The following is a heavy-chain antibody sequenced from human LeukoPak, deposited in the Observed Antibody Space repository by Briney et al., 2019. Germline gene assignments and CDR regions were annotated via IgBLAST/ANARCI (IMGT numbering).Heavy chain of an antibody. J-gene: IGHJ5*02. CDR3: ARGHCISTSCSPNWFDP. CDR1: GGSFSGYY. V-gene: IGHV4-34*01. D-gene: IGHD2-2*01. Sequence: KPSETLSLTCAVYGGSFSGYYWSWIRQPPGKGLEWIGEINHSGSTNYNPSLKSRVTISVDTSKNQFSLKLSSVTAADTAVYYCARGHCISTSCSPNWFDPWGQGTLVTVSS. CDR2: INHSGST.